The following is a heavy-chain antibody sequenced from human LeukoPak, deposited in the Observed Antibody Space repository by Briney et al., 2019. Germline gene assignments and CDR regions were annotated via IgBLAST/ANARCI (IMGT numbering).Heavy chain of an antibody. CDR3: ARAYTASNWFDP. CDR1: GGSISSYY. J-gene: IGHJ5*02. CDR2: IYYSGST. Sequence: PSETLSLTCTVSGGSISSYYWSWIRQHPGKGLEWIGYIYYSGSTYYNPSLKSRVTISVDTSKNQFSLKLSSVTAADTAVYYCARAYTASNWFDPWGQGTLVTVSS. V-gene: IGHV4-59*06. D-gene: IGHD5-18*01.